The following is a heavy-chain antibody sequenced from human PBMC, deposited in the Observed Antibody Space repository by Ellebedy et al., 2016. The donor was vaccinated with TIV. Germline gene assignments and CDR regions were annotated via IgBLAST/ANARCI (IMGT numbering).Heavy chain of an antibody. CDR2: IKQDGSEK. CDR3: ARVRDYYFDY. D-gene: IGHD5-24*01. J-gene: IGHJ4*02. Sequence: GESLKISCAASGFTFSSYWMSWVRQAPGKGLEWVANIKQDGSEKYYVDSVKGRFTISRDNAKNSLYLQMNGLRAEDTAVYYCARVRDYYFDYWGQGTLVTVSS. CDR1: GFTFSSYW. V-gene: IGHV3-7*01.